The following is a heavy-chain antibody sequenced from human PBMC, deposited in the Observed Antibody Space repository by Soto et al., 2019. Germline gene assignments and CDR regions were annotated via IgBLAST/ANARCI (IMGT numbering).Heavy chain of an antibody. CDR1: GGSISSSNW. V-gene: IGHV4-4*02. D-gene: IGHD3-3*01. J-gene: IGHJ5*02. CDR2: IYHSGST. CDR3: ARDRSYYDFWRGFDP. Sequence: SETLSLTCAVSGGSISSSNWWSWVRQPPGKGLEWIGEIYHSGSTNYNPSLKSRVTISVDKSKNQFSLKLSSVTAADTAVYYCARDRSYYDFWRGFDPWGQGTLVTVSS.